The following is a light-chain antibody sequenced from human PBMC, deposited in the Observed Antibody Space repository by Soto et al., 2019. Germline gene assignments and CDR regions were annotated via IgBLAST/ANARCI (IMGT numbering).Light chain of an antibody. CDR3: QQYHTWPIT. CDR1: QSVSSN. V-gene: IGKV3D-15*01. CDR2: GAS. Sequence: EIVMTHSPATLSVSPGERATLSCRASQSVSSNLAWYQQKPGQAPRLLIYGASTRATGIPARFSGSGSGTEFTLTISSLQSEDCAIYYCQQYHTWPITFGGGTKVDIK. J-gene: IGKJ4*01.